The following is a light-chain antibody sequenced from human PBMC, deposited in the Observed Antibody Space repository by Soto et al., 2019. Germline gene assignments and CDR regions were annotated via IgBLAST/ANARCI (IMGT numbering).Light chain of an antibody. CDR2: LGS. J-gene: IGKJ3*01. Sequence: DIVMTQSPLSLPVTPGEPASISCRSSQSLLHSNGYNYLDWYLQKPGQSLQLLIYLGSNRASGVPDRFSVSGSVTDFTLKISRVEAEDVGVYYCKQAQQTPFTFGPGTKVDIK. CDR1: QSLLHSNGYNY. CDR3: KQAQQTPFT. V-gene: IGKV2-28*01.